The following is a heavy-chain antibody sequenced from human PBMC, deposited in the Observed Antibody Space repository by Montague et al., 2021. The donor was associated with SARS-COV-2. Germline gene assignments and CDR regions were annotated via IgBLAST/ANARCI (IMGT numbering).Heavy chain of an antibody. Sequence: SETLSLTCTVSGESSDDYYCSWIRHRQGQGLEWVGEINNNGSTNYNPSLKSRVTISVDTSKNQFPLKLSSVTAAATAAYYCARGRRIAARPSEGYFDLWGRGTLVTVSS. V-gene: IGHV4-34*01. D-gene: IGHD6-6*01. CDR1: GESSDDYY. CDR2: INNNGST. J-gene: IGHJ2*01. CDR3: ARGRRIAARPSEGYFDL.